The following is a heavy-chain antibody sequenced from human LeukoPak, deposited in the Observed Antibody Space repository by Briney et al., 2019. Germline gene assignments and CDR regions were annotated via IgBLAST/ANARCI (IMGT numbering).Heavy chain of an antibody. CDR1: GFSFSSSD. CDR3: ARFRSAAAGPFFDY. D-gene: IGHD6-13*01. CDR2: ISSSSSYI. V-gene: IGHV3-21*01. J-gene: IGHJ4*02. Sequence: AGGSLRLSCAASGFSFSSSDMNWVRQAPVKGLEWVSSISSSSSYIYYADSVKGRFTISRDNAKNSLYLQMNSLRAEDTAVYYCARFRSAAAGPFFDYWGQGTLVTVSS.